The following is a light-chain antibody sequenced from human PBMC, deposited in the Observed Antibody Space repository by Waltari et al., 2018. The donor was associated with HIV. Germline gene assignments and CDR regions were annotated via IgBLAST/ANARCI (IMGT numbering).Light chain of an antibody. CDR2: GVA. J-gene: IGKJ2*01. V-gene: IGKV3-20*01. CDR3: HQYDNWPPHT. CDR1: QSLSSTY. Sequence: IVLTQSPGTLSLSPGDRATLSCRASQSLSSTYLAWYQQKPGQAPRLLIFGVASRATGIPDRFSGFGSGTNFSLTITRLQSEDYAVYYCHQYDNWPPHTFGQGTIVEIK.